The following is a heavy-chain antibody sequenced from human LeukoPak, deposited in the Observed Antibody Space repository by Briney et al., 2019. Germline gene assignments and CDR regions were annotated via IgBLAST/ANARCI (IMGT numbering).Heavy chain of an antibody. V-gene: IGHV4-28*05. Sequence: PSETLSLTCAVSGDSVSSNHWWGWIRQSPTKGLEWIGYIYYSGGVYYNASLKSRVTMSIDMSKNQFHLRLTCMASVDTALYYCASSVAGGGYFDHWGQGILVTVSS. J-gene: IGHJ4*02. D-gene: IGHD2-15*01. CDR1: GDSVSSNHW. CDR3: ASSVAGGGYFDH. CDR2: IYYSGGV.